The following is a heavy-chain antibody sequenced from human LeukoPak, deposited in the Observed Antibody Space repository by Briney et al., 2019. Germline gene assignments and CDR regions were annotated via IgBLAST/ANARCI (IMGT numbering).Heavy chain of an antibody. D-gene: IGHD2-15*01. CDR1: GGSISSSSYS. CDR3: ARRLVAATKGYFDY. J-gene: IGHJ4*02. CDR2: IYYSGST. Sequence: PSETLSLTCTVSGGSISSSSYSWGWIRQPPGKGLEWIGSIYYSGSTYYNPSLKSRVTISVDTSKNQFSLKLSSVTAADTAVYYCARRLVAATKGYFDYWGQGTLVTVSS. V-gene: IGHV4-39*01.